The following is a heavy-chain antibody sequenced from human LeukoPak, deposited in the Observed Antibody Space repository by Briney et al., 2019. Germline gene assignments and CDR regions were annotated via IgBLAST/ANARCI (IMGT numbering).Heavy chain of an antibody. CDR3: AKDQQWLVWGPYYFDY. D-gene: IGHD6-19*01. V-gene: IGHV3-9*01. Sequence: LSGRSLRLSCAASGFTFDDYAMHWVRQAPGKGLEWVSGISWNSGSIGYADSVKGRFTISRDNAKNSLYLQMNSLRAEDTALYYCAKDQQWLVWGPYYFDYWGQGTLVTVSS. CDR2: ISWNSGSI. CDR1: GFTFDDYA. J-gene: IGHJ4*02.